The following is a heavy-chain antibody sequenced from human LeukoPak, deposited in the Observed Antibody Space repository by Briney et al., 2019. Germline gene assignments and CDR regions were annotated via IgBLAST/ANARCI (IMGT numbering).Heavy chain of an antibody. V-gene: IGHV1-18*01. CDR2: ISAYNGNT. J-gene: IGHJ4*02. CDR3: ARDHTAMVRRGRFDY. Sequence: WASVKVSCKASGYTFTSYGISWVDQALGQGLNGLEWISAYNGNTNYAQKLQGRVTMTTDTSTSTAYMELRSLRSDDTAVYYCARDHTAMVRRGRFDYWGQGTLVTVSS. CDR1: GYTFTSYG. D-gene: IGHD5-18*01.